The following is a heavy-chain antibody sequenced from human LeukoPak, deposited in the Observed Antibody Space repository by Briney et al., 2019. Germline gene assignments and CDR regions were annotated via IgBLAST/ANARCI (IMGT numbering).Heavy chain of an antibody. V-gene: IGHV1-69*13. D-gene: IGHD2-15*01. CDR2: IIPIFGTA. Sequence: GASVKVSCKASGGTFSSYAISWVRQAPGQGLEWMGGIIPIFGTANYAQKFQGRVTITADESTSTAYMELSSLRSEDTAVYYCARVATTYCSGGSCSWVIWGQGTMVTVSS. J-gene: IGHJ3*02. CDR3: ARVATTYCSGGSCSWVI. CDR1: GGTFSSYA.